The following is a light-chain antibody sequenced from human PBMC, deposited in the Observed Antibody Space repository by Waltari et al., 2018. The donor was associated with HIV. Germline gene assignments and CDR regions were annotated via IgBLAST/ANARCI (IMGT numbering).Light chain of an antibody. Sequence: QSVLTQPPSASGTPGQRVTLSCSGSSSNLGTKTVSWYQQVPGTAPKLLIYNNNHRPSGVPDRFSGSKSGTSASLAISGLQSEDEADYYCAACDDSLNGYVFGTGTKVTVL. V-gene: IGLV1-44*01. CDR1: SSNLGTKT. CDR2: NNN. CDR3: AACDDSLNGYV. J-gene: IGLJ1*01.